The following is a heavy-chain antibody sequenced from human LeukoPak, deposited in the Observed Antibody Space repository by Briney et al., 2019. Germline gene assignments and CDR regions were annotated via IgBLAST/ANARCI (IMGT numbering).Heavy chain of an antibody. CDR1: DDSVSSSRYY. V-gene: IGHV4-61*01. CDR2: IYHGSA. D-gene: IGHD6-19*01. Sequence: SETLSLTCTVSDDSVSSSRYYWTWIRQPPGKGLEWIGYIYHGSATYNPSLESRVTLSMDTSKNQYSLKMTSVTAADTAVYYCAREGGRQWLVSGALDSWGQGTRVTVSS. J-gene: IGHJ5*01. CDR3: AREGGRQWLVSGALDS.